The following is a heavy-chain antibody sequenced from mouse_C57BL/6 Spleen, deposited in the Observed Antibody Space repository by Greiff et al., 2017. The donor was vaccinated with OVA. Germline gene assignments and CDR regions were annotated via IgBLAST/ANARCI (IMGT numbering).Heavy chain of an antibody. Sequence: QVQLKESGPGLVQPSQSLSITCTVSGFSLTSYGVHWVRQSPGKGLEWLGVIWRGGSTDYNAAFMSRLSITKDNSKSQVFFKMNSLQADDTAIYYCAKGELVSYYYAMDYWGQGTSVTVSS. D-gene: IGHD4-1*01. CDR3: AKGELVSYYYAMDY. J-gene: IGHJ4*01. CDR1: GFSLTSYG. CDR2: IWRGGST. V-gene: IGHV2-5*01.